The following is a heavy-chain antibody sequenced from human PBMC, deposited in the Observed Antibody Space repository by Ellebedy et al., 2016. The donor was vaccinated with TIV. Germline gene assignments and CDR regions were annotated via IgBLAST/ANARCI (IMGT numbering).Heavy chain of an antibody. CDR2: VNGGGVST. D-gene: IGHD5-24*01. V-gene: IGHV3-74*01. CDR3: ARVEMATIDY. CDR1: GFTFSYYW. J-gene: IGHJ4*02. Sequence: PGGSLRLSCEASGFTFSYYWMHWVRQAPGKGLVWVSRVNGGGVSTSYSDSVKGRFTISRDNAKNSLYLQMNSLRAEDTAVYYCARVEMATIDYWGQGTLVTVSS.